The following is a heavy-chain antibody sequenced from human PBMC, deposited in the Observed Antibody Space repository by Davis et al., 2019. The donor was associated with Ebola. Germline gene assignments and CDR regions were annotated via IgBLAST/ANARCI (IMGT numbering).Heavy chain of an antibody. CDR3: ARDLPHNRFDP. J-gene: IGHJ5*02. D-gene: IGHD1-14*01. V-gene: IGHV3-74*01. CDR1: GSTFGDYW. CDR2: INNDGSGT. Sequence: GESLKISCEASGSTFGDYWMHWVRQAPGQGLVWVSRINNDGSGTVYADSVKGRFTVSRDNAKKTLYLQMNNLRNEDTAVYYCARDLPHNRFDPWGQGTLVIVSS.